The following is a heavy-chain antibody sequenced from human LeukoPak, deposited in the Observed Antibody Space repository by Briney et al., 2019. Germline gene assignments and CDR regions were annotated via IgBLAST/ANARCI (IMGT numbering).Heavy chain of an antibody. D-gene: IGHD3-10*01. CDR1: GYTFSGTGQY. CDR2: IYPNNGAT. J-gene: IGHJ4*02. Sequence: GDSVKVSCKVSGYTFSGTGQYSYWLRQAPGQGLECMGWIYPNNGATAYAQQFQGRVAMTRDTSINTAYMELSRLRPDDTAVYYCARDGPAQMVDFDYWGQGALVTVSS. V-gene: IGHV1-2*02. CDR3: ARDGPAQMVDFDY.